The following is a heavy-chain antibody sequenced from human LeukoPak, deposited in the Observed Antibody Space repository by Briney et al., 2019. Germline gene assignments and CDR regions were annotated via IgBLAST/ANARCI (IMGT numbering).Heavy chain of an antibody. D-gene: IGHD3-10*01. Sequence: PSETLSLTCTVSGGSITSYYWSWIRQAPGKGLEWIGYAYYSGRTEYNPSLKSRVTISVDTSKNQFSLKLSSVTAADTAVYYCARGDSGSYYNSYGMDVWGQGTTVTVSS. CDR3: ARGDSGSYYNSYGMDV. V-gene: IGHV4-59*01. CDR1: GGSITSYY. CDR2: AYYSGRT. J-gene: IGHJ6*02.